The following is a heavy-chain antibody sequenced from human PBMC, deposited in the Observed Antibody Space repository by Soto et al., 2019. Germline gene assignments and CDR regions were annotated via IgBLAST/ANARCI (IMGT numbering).Heavy chain of an antibody. CDR2: IIPISGTA. CDR3: ARSQVSSTSLEIHYSYYYGMDG. CDR1: GGTFSSYA. D-gene: IGHD2-2*01. V-gene: IGHV1-69*01. J-gene: IGHJ6*02. Sequence: QVQLVQSGAEVKKPGSSVKVSCKASGGTFSSYAISWVRQAPGQGLEWMGGIIPISGTANYAQKFQGRVTSTADESTSTAYMELSSLRSADTAVYYCARSQVSSTSLEIHYSYYYGMDGWGQGTTVTVSS.